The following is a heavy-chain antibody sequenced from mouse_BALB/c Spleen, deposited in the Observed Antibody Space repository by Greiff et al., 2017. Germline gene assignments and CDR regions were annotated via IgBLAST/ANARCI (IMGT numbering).Heavy chain of an antibody. CDR3: ARSMITTLFAY. V-gene: IGHV3-2*02. J-gene: IGHJ3*01. CDR1: GYSITSDYA. D-gene: IGHD2-4*01. Sequence: EVQLQESGPGLVKPSQSLSLTCTVTGYSITSDYAWNWIRQFPGNKLEWMGYISYSGSTSYNPSLKSRISITRDTSKNQFFLQLNSVTTEDTATYYCARSMITTLFAYWGQGTLVTVSA. CDR2: ISYSGST.